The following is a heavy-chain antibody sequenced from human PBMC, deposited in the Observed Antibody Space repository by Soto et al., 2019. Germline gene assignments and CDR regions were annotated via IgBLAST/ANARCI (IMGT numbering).Heavy chain of an antibody. Sequence: SETLSLTCAVYGGSFSGYYWSWIRQPPGKGLEWIGEINHSGSTNYNPSLKSRVTISVDTSKNQFSLKLSSVTAADTAVYYCARGRWPTYYFDYWGQGTLVTVSS. CDR3: ARGRWPTYYFDY. CDR2: INHSGST. CDR1: GGSFSGYY. J-gene: IGHJ4*02. V-gene: IGHV4-34*01. D-gene: IGHD2-15*01.